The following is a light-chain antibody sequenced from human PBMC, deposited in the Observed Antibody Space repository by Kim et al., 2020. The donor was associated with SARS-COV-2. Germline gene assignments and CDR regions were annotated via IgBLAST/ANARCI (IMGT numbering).Light chain of an antibody. J-gene: IGKJ1*01. Sequence: GDRVTITCQTTQDINRFLNWYQQKPGKAPKLLIYDASNLETGVPSRFSGSGSGTDYTFTITSLQPEDVATYYCQQYDDNAWAFGRGTKVDIK. CDR2: DAS. CDR3: QQYDDNAWA. V-gene: IGKV1-33*01. CDR1: QDINRF.